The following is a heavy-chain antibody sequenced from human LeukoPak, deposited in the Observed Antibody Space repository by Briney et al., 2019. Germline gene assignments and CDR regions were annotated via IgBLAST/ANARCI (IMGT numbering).Heavy chain of an antibody. V-gene: IGHV4-59*01. CDR3: ASSRYATYYFDY. J-gene: IGHJ4*02. D-gene: IGHD5-12*01. CDR1: GGSFSGYY. Sequence: SETLSLTCAVYGGSFSGYYWSWIRQPPGKGLEWVGYISYSGSTNYNPSLKSRVTISVDTSKNQFSLKLSSVTAADTAVYYCASSRYATYYFDYWGQGTLVTVSS. CDR2: ISYSGST.